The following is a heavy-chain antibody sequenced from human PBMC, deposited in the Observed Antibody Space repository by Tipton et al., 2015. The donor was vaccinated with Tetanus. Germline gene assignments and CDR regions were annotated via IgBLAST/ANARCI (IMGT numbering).Heavy chain of an antibody. D-gene: IGHD3-22*01. V-gene: IGHV1-2*02. CDR1: GYTFTGNY. Sequence: QLVQSGAEVKKPGASVKVSCKASGYTFTGNYMHWVRQAPGQGLEWMGWIRPSSGDTKYAQKFEGGVSMTRDTSISTAYMELSSLTSDDTAVYYCARGAYHPESSGLRGGYYGMDVWGQGTTVTVSS. J-gene: IGHJ6*02. CDR3: ARGAYHPESSGLRGGYYGMDV. CDR2: IRPSSGDT.